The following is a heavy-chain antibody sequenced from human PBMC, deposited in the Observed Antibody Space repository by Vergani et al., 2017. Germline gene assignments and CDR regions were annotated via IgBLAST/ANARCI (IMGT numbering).Heavy chain of an antibody. Sequence: QVQLVESGGGVVQPGRSLRLSCAASGFTFSSYAMHWVRQAPGKGLEWVAVISYDGSNKYYADSVKGRFTISSDNSKNTPYLQLNSLGAEDTAVYYFARDVISLYIFYYWGPGTLVTVSS. CDR1: GFTFSSYA. CDR3: ARDVISLYIFYY. J-gene: IGHJ4*02. CDR2: ISYDGSNK. D-gene: IGHD2/OR15-2a*01. V-gene: IGHV3-30-3*01.